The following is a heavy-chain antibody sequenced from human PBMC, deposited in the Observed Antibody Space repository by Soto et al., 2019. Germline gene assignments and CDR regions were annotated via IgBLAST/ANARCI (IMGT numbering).Heavy chain of an antibody. Sequence: EVQLVESGGGLVQPGGSLRLSCAASGFTFSTYWMNWVRQAPGKGLEWVANIKQDGSEKNYVESVKGRFTIARDNAKNSLYLQMTRLRAADTAVSYCARGSSGWYEVEYWGQGTLVTVSS. V-gene: IGHV3-7*04. CDR1: GFTFSTYW. CDR3: ARGSSGWYEVEY. CDR2: IKQDGSEK. J-gene: IGHJ4*02. D-gene: IGHD6-19*01.